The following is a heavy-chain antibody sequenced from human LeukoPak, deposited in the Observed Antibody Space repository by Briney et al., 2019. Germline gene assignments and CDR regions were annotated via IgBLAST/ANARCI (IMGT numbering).Heavy chain of an antibody. D-gene: IGHD3-10*01. CDR1: GGSFGGYY. Sequence: SETLSLTCAVYGGSFGGYYWSWIRQPPGEGLECIGEINHSGSTNYNPSLKSRVTMSVDTSKNQFSLKLSSVTAADTAVYYCARERAGYYGSGKRMDVWGKGTTVTISS. V-gene: IGHV4-34*01. J-gene: IGHJ6*04. CDR3: ARERAGYYGSGKRMDV. CDR2: INHSGST.